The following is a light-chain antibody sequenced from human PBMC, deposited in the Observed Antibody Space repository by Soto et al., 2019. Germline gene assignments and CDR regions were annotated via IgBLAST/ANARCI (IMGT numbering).Light chain of an antibody. CDR2: GAS. CDR1: QSVSSSY. V-gene: IGKV3-20*01. J-gene: IGKJ3*01. CDR3: QQYGSSLFT. Sequence: EIVLTQSPGTLSLSPGERATLSCRASQSVSSSYLAWYQQKPGQAPRLLIYGASSRDTGIPDRFSGSGSGTDFTLTISRLEPEDFAVYYCQQYGSSLFTFGPGTKVYIK.